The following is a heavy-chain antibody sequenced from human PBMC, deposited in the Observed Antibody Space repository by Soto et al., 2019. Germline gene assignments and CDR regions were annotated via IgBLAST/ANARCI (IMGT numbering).Heavy chain of an antibody. J-gene: IGHJ5*02. CDR3: ARFVVVVDARWFDP. CDR2: IYSGGST. Sequence: GALRLSCAASGFTVSSNYMSWVRQAPGKGLEWVSVIYSGGSTYYADSVKGRFTISRDNSKNTLYLQMNSLRAEDTAVYYCARFVVVVDARWFDPWGQGTLVTVSS. CDR1: GFTVSSNY. V-gene: IGHV3-66*01. D-gene: IGHD2-15*01.